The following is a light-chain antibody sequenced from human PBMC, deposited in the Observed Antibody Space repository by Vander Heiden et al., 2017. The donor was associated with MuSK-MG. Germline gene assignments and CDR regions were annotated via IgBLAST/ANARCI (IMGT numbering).Light chain of an antibody. Sequence: QSALPPPASVSGSPGPPITISCTGTSSDVGGYNYVSWYQQHPGKAPKLMIYDVSNRPSGVSNRFSGSKSGNTASLTISGLQAEDEADYYCSSYTSSSTPWVFGGGTKLTVL. CDR1: SSDVGGYNY. CDR2: DVS. V-gene: IGLV2-14*01. J-gene: IGLJ3*02. CDR3: SSYTSSSTPWV.